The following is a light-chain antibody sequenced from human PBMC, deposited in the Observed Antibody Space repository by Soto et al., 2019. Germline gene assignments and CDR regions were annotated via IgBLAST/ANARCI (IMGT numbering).Light chain of an antibody. Sequence: QSVLTQPPSVSGAPGQRVTISCSGTSSSIGAGYEVHWYHQLPGTAPKLVVSGNGNRPSGVPDRLSASKSGTSASLAITGLQAEDEGRYYCQSYDKRLTAYVFGTGTKGTVL. CDR1: SSSIGAGYE. V-gene: IGLV1-40*01. J-gene: IGLJ1*01. CDR2: GNG. CDR3: QSYDKRLTAYV.